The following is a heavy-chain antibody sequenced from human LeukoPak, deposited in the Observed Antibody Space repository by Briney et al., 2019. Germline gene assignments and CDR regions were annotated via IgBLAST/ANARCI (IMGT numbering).Heavy chain of an antibody. CDR3: ARYSGSYSGFDY. V-gene: IGHV4-59*08. Sequence: PSQTLSLTCTVSGGSISSYYLSWIRQPPGNRLEWIGYIYYSGSINYNPSLKSRVTISVDTSKNQFSLKLRSVTAADTAVYYCARYSGSYSGFDYWGQGTLVTVSS. J-gene: IGHJ4*02. D-gene: IGHD1-26*01. CDR2: IYYSGSI. CDR1: GGSISSYY.